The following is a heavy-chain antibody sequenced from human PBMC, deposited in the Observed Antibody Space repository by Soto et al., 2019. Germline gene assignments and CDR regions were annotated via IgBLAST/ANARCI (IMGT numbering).Heavy chain of an antibody. Sequence: SETLSLTCPVSGGFISSYYWSWIRQSPGKGLELIGYIHHTGSTNYNPSLKSRVTMSLDTSRNQFSLKLYSVTAADTAVYYCARSLDSSGFYFSNCWGQGTLVTVSS. CDR2: IHHTGST. CDR3: ARSLDSSGFYFSNC. D-gene: IGHD3-22*01. V-gene: IGHV4-59*01. CDR1: GGFISSYY. J-gene: IGHJ4*02.